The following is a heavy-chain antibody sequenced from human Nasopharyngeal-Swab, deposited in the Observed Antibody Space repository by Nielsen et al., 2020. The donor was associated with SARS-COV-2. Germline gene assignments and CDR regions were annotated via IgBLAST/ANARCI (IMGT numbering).Heavy chain of an antibody. CDR2: ISGRGGST. V-gene: IGHV3-23*01. J-gene: IGHJ4*02. Sequence: GESLKISCAASGFTVNTNYMSWVRQAPGKGLEWVSGISGRGGSTFYADSVKGRFTISRDNSKNTLYLQMNSLRAEDTAVYYCAKPLGSGGVYDYWGQGNLVTVSS. CDR1: GFTVNTNY. D-gene: IGHD2-8*02. CDR3: AKPLGSGGVYDY.